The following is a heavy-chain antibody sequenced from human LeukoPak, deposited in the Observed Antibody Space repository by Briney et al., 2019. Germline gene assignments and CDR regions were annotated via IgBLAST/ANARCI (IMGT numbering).Heavy chain of an antibody. J-gene: IGHJ4*02. V-gene: IGHV1-2*02. Sequence: ASVKVSCKASGYTFTGYYMHWVRQAPGQGLEWMGWINPNSGGTNYAQKFQGRVTMTRYTSISTAYMELSRLRSDDTAVYYCARDRARWGSKTFGYWGQGTLVTVSS. CDR1: GYTFTGYY. CDR3: ARDRARWGSKTFGY. D-gene: IGHD3-16*01. CDR2: INPNSGGT.